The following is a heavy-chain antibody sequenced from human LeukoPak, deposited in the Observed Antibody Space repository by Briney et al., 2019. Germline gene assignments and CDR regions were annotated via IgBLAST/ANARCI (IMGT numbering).Heavy chain of an antibody. CDR2: ISYGGSNK. D-gene: IGHD3-22*01. CDR1: GFTFSRFG. V-gene: IGHV3-30*03. Sequence: PGRSLRLSCAASGFTFSRFGMHWVRQAPGKGLEWVAVISYGGSNKYYADSVKGRFTISRDNSKNTLYLQMNSLRPEDTAVYYCAREYSSGYYRTFDYWGQGTLVTVSS. CDR3: AREYSSGYYRTFDY. J-gene: IGHJ4*02.